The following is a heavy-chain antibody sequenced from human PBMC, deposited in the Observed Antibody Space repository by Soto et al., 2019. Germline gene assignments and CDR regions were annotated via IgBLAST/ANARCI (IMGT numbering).Heavy chain of an antibody. CDR3: VKRFCSGRSCSRMDV. Sequence: EVQLVESGGGLVQPGGSLRLSCAASGFIVTNYDMYWVRQPPGKGLEYVSIISGTGGGSYYADSVKDRFAISRDDSKNTLYLQMGSLRAEDTAVYYCVKRFCSGRSCSRMDVWGKGTTVTVSS. D-gene: IGHD2-15*01. V-gene: IGHV3-64*07. CDR2: ISGTGGGS. J-gene: IGHJ6*03. CDR1: GFIVTNYD.